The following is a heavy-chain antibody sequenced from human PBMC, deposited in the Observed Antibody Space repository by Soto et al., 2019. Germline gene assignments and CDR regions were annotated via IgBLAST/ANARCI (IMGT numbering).Heavy chain of an antibody. J-gene: IGHJ4*02. CDR2: ISYDGSDR. Sequence: QVQVEEFGGGVVRPGRSLRLSCEGPGFTFSDYGFHWVRQAPGKGLEWVAMISYDGSDRYYGDSVQGRFTISRDDSKNTVFLQMNSLRTEDTAMYYCARSTYCNGGSCYPKYWGPGTLVTVSS. CDR1: GFTFSDYG. V-gene: IGHV3-30*03. D-gene: IGHD2-15*01. CDR3: ARSTYCNGGSCYPKY.